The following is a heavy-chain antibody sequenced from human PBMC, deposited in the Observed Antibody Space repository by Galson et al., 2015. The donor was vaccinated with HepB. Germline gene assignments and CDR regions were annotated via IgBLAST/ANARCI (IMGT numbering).Heavy chain of an antibody. D-gene: IGHD6-13*01. CDR1: GFTFSSYS. J-gene: IGHJ4*02. CDR3: ARVGQQLVFDY. V-gene: IGHV3-21*01. CDR2: ISSSSSYI. Sequence: SLRLSCAASGFTFSSYSMNWVRQAPGKGLEWVSSISSSSSYIYYADSVKGRFTISRDNAKNSLYLQMHSLRAEDTAVYYCARVGQQLVFDYWGQGTLVTVSS.